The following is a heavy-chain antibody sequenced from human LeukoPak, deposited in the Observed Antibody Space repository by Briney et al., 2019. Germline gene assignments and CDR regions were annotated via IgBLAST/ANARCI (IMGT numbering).Heavy chain of an antibody. D-gene: IGHD5-18*01. J-gene: IGHJ4*02. CDR2: IYYSGST. Sequence: SETLSLTCTVSGGPMSSSAYYWGWIRQPPGKGLEWIGSIYYSGSTYYNPSLRSRVTISVDTSKTQFSLKLTSVTAADTAIYYCARQTWIQLWFFDYWGQGTLVTVSS. CDR3: ARQTWIQLWFFDY. CDR1: GGPMSSSAYY. V-gene: IGHV4-39*01.